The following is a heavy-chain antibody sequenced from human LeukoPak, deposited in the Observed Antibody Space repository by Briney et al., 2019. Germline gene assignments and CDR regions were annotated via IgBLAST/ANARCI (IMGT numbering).Heavy chain of an antibody. Sequence: KPSETLSLTCAVYGGSSSGYYWSWIRQPPGKGLEWIGEINHSGSTNYNPSLKSRVTISVDTSKNQFSLKLSSVTAADTAVYYCARDRNWNFDYWGQGTLVTVSS. V-gene: IGHV4-34*01. J-gene: IGHJ4*02. CDR3: ARDRNWNFDY. D-gene: IGHD1-20*01. CDR1: GGSSSGYY. CDR2: INHSGST.